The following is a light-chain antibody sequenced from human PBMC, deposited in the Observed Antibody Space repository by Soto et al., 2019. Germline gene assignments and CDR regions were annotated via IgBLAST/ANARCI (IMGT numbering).Light chain of an antibody. CDR2: WAS. J-gene: IGKJ2*01. CDR1: QSVLYSSNNKDC. Sequence: DIVMTQSPDSLAVSLGERATINCKSSQSVLYSSNNKDCLAWYQQKPGQPPKLLLYWASTRESGVPDRFSGSGSGTDFTLTISSLQAEDVAIYYCQQFSSPPFFPFGQGTKVDI. CDR3: QQFSSPPFFP. V-gene: IGKV4-1*01.